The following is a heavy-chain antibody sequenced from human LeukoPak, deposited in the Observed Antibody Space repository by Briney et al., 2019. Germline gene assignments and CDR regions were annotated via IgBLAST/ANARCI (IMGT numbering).Heavy chain of an antibody. J-gene: IGHJ6*03. CDR3: ASTDTGNCYSHYYYYMGV. CDR2: IYTSGTT. CDR1: GGSISTYY. D-gene: IGHD1-26*01. V-gene: IGHV4-4*09. Sequence: PSETLSLTCTVSGGSISTYYWTWIRQPPGKGLEWIGYIYTSGTTNYSPSLKSRVTISADTSKNQFSLKLSSVTAADTAVYYCASTDTGNCYSHYYYYMGVWGKGTPVTVSS.